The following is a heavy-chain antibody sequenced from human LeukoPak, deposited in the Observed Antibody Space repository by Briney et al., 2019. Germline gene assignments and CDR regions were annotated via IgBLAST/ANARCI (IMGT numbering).Heavy chain of an antibody. CDR1: GFTFSSYA. CDR3: AKDPQWELPSPFDH. V-gene: IGHV3-23*01. Sequence: GGSLRLSCAASGFTFSSYAMSWVRQAPGKGLEWVSVISGSGGSTYYADSVKGRFTISRDNSKNTLYPLMNSLRAEDTAVYYCAKDPQWELPSPFDHWGQGTLVTVSS. D-gene: IGHD1-26*01. CDR2: ISGSGGST. J-gene: IGHJ4*02.